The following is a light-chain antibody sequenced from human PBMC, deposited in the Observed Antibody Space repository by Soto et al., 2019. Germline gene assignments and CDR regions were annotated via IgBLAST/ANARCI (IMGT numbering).Light chain of an antibody. J-gene: IGLJ1*01. V-gene: IGLV2-14*01. CDR1: SSDVGAYNF. Sequence: QSALTQPASVSGSPGQSITISCTGTSSDVGAYNFVSWYQQHPGKAPKLMIYGVTNRPSGVSNRFSGSKSGKTASLTISGLQAEDAAYYYCNSYTRSSRYVFGTGTKLTVL. CDR2: GVT. CDR3: NSYTRSSRYV.